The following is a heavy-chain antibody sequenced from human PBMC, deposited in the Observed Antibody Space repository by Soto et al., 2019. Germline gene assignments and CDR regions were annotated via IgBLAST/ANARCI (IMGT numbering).Heavy chain of an antibody. V-gene: IGHV1-69*08. CDR3: ARDLEVEMATVSAFDI. CDR2: IIPILGIA. CDR1: GGTFSSYT. J-gene: IGHJ3*02. D-gene: IGHD5-12*01. Sequence: QVQLVQSGAEVKKPGSSVKVSCKASGGTFSSYTISWVRQAPGQGLEWMGRIIPILGIANYAQKFQGRVMITADKSTSTAYMELSSLRSEDTAVYYCARDLEVEMATVSAFDIWGQGTMVTVSS.